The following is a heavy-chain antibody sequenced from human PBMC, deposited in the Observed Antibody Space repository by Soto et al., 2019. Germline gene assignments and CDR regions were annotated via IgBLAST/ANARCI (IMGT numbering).Heavy chain of an antibody. Sequence: QVQLQQWGAGLLKPSETLSLTCAVYGGSFSGYYWSWIRQPPGKGLEWIGEINHSGSTNYNPSPKSRVTISVDTSKNQFSLKLSSVTAADTAVYYCASDNYYYGMDVWGQGTTVTVSS. D-gene: IGHD3-22*01. CDR3: ASDNYYYGMDV. J-gene: IGHJ6*02. CDR1: GGSFSGYY. V-gene: IGHV4-34*01. CDR2: INHSGST.